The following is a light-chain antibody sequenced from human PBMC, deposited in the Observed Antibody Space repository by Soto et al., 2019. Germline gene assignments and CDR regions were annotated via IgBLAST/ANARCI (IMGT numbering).Light chain of an antibody. CDR1: SSDVGGYNY. CDR3: SSYTSSSTVV. J-gene: IGLJ1*01. Sequence: QSVLTQPASVPGSPGQSITVSCTGTSSDVGGYNYVSWYQHHPGKAPKLIIYEVSNRPSGASNRFSGSKSGNTASLTISGLQADDEADYYCSSYTSSSTVVFGIGTKVTVL. CDR2: EVS. V-gene: IGLV2-14*01.